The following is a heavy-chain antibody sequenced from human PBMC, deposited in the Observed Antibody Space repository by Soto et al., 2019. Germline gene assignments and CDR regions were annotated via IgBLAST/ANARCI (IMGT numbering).Heavy chain of an antibody. V-gene: IGHV4-4*07. CDR1: GGSIISYY. Sequence: LEILSLTCTVSGGSIISYYWSWIRQPAGKGLEWIGRIYTSGSTNYNPSLKSRVTMSVDTSKNQFSLKLSSVTAADTAVYYCARDVKIGYSYGWNYYYGMDVWGQGTTVTVSS. CDR2: IYTSGST. CDR3: ARDVKIGYSYGWNYYYGMDV. D-gene: IGHD5-18*01. J-gene: IGHJ6*02.